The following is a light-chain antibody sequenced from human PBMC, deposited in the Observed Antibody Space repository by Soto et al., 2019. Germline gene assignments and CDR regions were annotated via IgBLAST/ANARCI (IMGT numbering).Light chain of an antibody. CDR1: SSDVGNYNY. Sequence: HSVLPQPSSASGPPAQSITISCTGTSSDVGNYNYVSWYQQHPGKAPKLMIYDVSNRPSGVSNRFSGSKSGNTASLTISGLQAEDEADYYCSSYTSTSKGVFGTGTKVTVL. CDR2: DVS. CDR3: SSYTSTSKGV. V-gene: IGLV2-14*01. J-gene: IGLJ1*01.